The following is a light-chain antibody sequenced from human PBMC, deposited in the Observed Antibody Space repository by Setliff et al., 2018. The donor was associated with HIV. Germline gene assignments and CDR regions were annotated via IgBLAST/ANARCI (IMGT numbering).Light chain of an antibody. Sequence: NFMLTQPHSVSESPGKTVTISCTRSSGNIASNYVQWYQQRPGSSPTTVIYEDNQRPSGVPDRFSGSIDSSSNSASLTISGLKTEDGADYYCQSYDNSNVVFGGG. CDR3: QSYDNSNVV. J-gene: IGLJ2*01. V-gene: IGLV6-57*01. CDR2: EDN. CDR1: SGNIASNY.